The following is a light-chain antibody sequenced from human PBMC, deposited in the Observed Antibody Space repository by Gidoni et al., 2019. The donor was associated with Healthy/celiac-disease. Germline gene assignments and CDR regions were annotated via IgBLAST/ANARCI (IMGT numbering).Light chain of an antibody. CDR1: QSVSSY. J-gene: IGKJ4*01. Sequence: EIVLTQSPATLSLSPGERATLSCRASQSVSSYLAWYQQKPGQAPRLLIYYASNRATGIPARFSGSGSGTDFTLTISSLEPEDFAVYYCQQRKTFGGGTKVEIK. V-gene: IGKV3-11*01. CDR3: QQRKT. CDR2: YAS.